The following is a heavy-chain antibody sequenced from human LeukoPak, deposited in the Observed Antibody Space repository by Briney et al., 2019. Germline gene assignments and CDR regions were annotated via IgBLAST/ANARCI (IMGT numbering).Heavy chain of an antibody. CDR1: GYSISSGYY. D-gene: IGHD4-17*01. V-gene: IGHV4-38-2*02. CDR2: IYHSGST. Sequence: SETLSLTCTVSGYSISSGYYWGWIRQPPGKGLEWIGSIYHSGSTYYNPSLKSRVTISVDTSKNQFSLKLSSVTAADTAVYYCAAFMTTVTHAFDIWGQGTMVTVSS. J-gene: IGHJ3*02. CDR3: AAFMTTVTHAFDI.